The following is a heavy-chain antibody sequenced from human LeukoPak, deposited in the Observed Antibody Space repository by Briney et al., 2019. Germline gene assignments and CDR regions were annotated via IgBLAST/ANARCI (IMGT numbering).Heavy chain of an antibody. J-gene: IGHJ4*02. D-gene: IGHD3-22*01. CDR3: AKDPPLYDSSGYYFS. CDR2: ISYDGSNK. V-gene: IGHV3-30-3*01. Sequence: GGSLRLSCAASGFTFSSYAMHWVRQAPGKGLEWVAVISYDGSNKYYADSVKGRFTISRDNSKNTLYLQMNSLRAEDTAVYYCAKDPPLYDSSGYYFSWGQGTLVTVSS. CDR1: GFTFSSYA.